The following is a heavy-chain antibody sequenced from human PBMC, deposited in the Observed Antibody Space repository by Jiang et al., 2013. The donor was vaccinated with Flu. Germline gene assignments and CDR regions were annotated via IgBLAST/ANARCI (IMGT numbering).Heavy chain of an antibody. J-gene: IGHJ4*02. V-gene: IGHV6-1*01. D-gene: IGHD6-13*01. CDR2: TYYNSKWYH. CDR3: ARGYRSSFDY. Sequence: QTLSLTCVISGDSVSSNVAAWNWVRQSPSRGLEWLGRTYYNSKWYHDFAVSVKSRITIDPDTSKNQFSLQLNSLTPEDTAVYYCARGYRSSFDYWGQGTQVTVSS. CDR1: GDSVSSNVAA.